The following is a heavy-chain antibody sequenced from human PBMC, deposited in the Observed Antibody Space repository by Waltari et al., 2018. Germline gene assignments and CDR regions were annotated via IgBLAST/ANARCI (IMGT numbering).Heavy chain of an antibody. CDR2: INVGNGNT. CDR1: GYSVIAYA. Sequence: QVQFVQSGAEVKKPGASVQVSCQPSGYSVIAYAMHWARQAPGQRPEWMGWINVGNGNTKYSQNFQGRVTITSDISASTAYLEVSSLRSEDTALYYCARGHRLPFFDFWGKGTLVTVSS. CDR3: ARGHRLPFFDF. V-gene: IGHV1-3*01. J-gene: IGHJ4*02. D-gene: IGHD5-18*01.